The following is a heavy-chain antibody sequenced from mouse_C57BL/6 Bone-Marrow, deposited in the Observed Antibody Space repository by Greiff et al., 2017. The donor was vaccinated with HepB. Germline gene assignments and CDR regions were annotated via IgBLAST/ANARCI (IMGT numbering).Heavy chain of an antibody. Sequence: EVKLEESGEGLVKPGGSLKLSCAASGFTFSSYAMSWVRQTPEKRLEWVAYISSGGDYIYYADTVKGRFTISIDNARYTLYLQMSSLKAEDTAMYYCTIRAMDYWGQGTSVTVSS. CDR1: GFTFSSYA. CDR2: ISSGGDYI. V-gene: IGHV5-9-1*02. CDR3: TIRAMDY. J-gene: IGHJ4*01.